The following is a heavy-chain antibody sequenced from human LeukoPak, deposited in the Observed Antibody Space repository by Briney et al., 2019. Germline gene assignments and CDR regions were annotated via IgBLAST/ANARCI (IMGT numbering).Heavy chain of an antibody. V-gene: IGHV3-30*18. J-gene: IGHJ6*02. CDR3: AKDILTGISRPYYYYGMDV. CDR2: ISYDGSNK. CDR1: GFTFSSYG. D-gene: IGHD3-9*01. Sequence: GGSLRLSCAASGFTFSSYGMHWVRQAPGKGLEWVAVISYDGSNKYYADSVKGRFTISRDNSKNTLYLQMNSLRAEDTAVYYCAKDILTGISRPYYYYGMDVWGQGTTVTVSS.